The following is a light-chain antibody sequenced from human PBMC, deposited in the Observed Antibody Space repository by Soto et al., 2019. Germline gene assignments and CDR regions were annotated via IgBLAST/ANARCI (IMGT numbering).Light chain of an antibody. CDR1: QSIGSN. J-gene: IGKJ2*01. CDR3: HPYNDLPSFT. V-gene: IGKV3-15*01. CDR2: GAS. Sequence: EVLMTQSQGTLSVSPGERVTVSCRASQSIGSNLAWYQQKPGQAPRLLIYGASTRVIGVPDRFGGGRSGTEFTLTISILQSEDIAVYFCHPYNDLPSFTFGQGTKLEIK.